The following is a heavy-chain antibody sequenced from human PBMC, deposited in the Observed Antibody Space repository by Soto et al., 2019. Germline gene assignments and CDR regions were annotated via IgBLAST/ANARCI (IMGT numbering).Heavy chain of an antibody. J-gene: IGHJ6*02. D-gene: IGHD4-17*01. V-gene: IGHV3-33*01. CDR1: GFTFSSYG. Sequence: ESGGGVVQPGRSLRLSCAAPGFTFSSYGMHWVRQAPGKGLEWVAVIWYDGSNKYYADSVKGRFTISRDNSKNTLYLQMNSLRAEDTAVYYCARENGDYYYYYGMDVWGQGTTVTVSS. CDR3: ARENGDYYYYYGMDV. CDR2: IWYDGSNK.